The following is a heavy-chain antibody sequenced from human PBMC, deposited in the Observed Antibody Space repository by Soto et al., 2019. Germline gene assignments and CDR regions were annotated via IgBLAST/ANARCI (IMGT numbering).Heavy chain of an antibody. CDR3: AHELSGYYYVMDV. Sequence: QITLRESGPTLVKPTQTLTLTCAYSGFSFSTTGVGVGWFRQPPGQALQWLALIYWNGNERYSPFLNGRLTVTKDTSKNQVLLKMTKVDPVDTATYYCAHELSGYYYVMDVWGPGTNVTVSS. CDR2: IYWNGNE. D-gene: IGHD1-1*01. J-gene: IGHJ6*02. V-gene: IGHV2-5*01. CDR1: GFSFSTTGVG.